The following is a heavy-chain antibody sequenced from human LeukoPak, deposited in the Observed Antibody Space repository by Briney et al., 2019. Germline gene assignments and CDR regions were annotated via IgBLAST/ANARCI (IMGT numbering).Heavy chain of an antibody. V-gene: IGHV3-23*01. D-gene: IGHD3-22*01. J-gene: IGHJ4*02. CDR3: AKSVQEFNYYDSSGWDY. CDR2: ISGSGGST. Sequence: GGSLRLSCAASGCTFSSYAMSWVRQAPGKGLEWVSAISGSGGSTYYADSVKGRFTISRDNSKNTLYLQMNSLRAEDTAVYYCAKSVQEFNYYDSSGWDYWGQGTLVTVSS. CDR1: GCTFSSYA.